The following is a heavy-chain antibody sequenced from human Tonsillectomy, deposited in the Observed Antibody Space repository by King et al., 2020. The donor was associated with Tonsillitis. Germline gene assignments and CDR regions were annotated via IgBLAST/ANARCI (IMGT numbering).Heavy chain of an antibody. V-gene: IGHV3-30*03. CDR3: AIQALAYKYGNYFDY. J-gene: IGHJ4*02. CDR2: ISYDGSNE. CDR1: GFTFRSYG. D-gene: IGHD2-21*01. Sequence: QLVQSGGGVVQPGRSLRLSCAASGFTFRSYGMHWVRQAPGKGLEWVALISYDGSNEYYADSVKGRFTISRDNSKNTLFLQMNSLRAEDTAVYYCAIQALAYKYGNYFDYWGQGTLVTVSS.